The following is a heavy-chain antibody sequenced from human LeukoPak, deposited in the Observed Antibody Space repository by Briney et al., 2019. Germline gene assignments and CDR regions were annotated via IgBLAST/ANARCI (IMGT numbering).Heavy chain of an antibody. D-gene: IGHD6-13*01. CDR1: GYTFTGYY. CDR2: INPNSGGT. Sequence: GASVKVSCKASGYTFTGYYMHWVRQAPGQGLEWMGWINPNSGGTNYAQKFQGRVTMTRDTSISTAYMELSRLRSDDTAVYYCARLSYRSSWYFDYWGQGTLVTVSS. CDR3: ARLSYRSSWYFDY. J-gene: IGHJ4*02. V-gene: IGHV1-2*02.